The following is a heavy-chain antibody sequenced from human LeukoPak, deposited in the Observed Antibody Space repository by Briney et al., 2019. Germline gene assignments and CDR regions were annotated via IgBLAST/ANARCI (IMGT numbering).Heavy chain of an antibody. D-gene: IGHD3-10*01. V-gene: IGHV5-51*01. CDR2: IYPRDSDT. Sequence: GESLKIPCQGFGYSFTSFWIGWVRQMPGKGLEWMGIIYPRDSDTRYSPSFQGQVTISADKSIRTAYLQWSSLKASDTAMYYCARRGYYGSGSHYWFDPWGQGTRVTVSS. CDR3: ARRGYYGSGSHYWFDP. J-gene: IGHJ5*02. CDR1: GYSFTSFW.